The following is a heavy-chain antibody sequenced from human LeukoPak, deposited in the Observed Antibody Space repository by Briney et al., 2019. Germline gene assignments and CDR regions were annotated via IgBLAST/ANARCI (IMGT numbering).Heavy chain of an antibody. CDR3: ATSEGWYVGY. V-gene: IGHV3-30-3*01. J-gene: IGHJ4*02. D-gene: IGHD6-19*01. CDR2: ISYDGSNK. Sequence: PGRSLRLSCAASGFTFSSYAMHWVRQAPGEGLEWVAVISYDGSNKYYADSVKGRFTISRDNSKNTLYLQMNSLRAEDTAVYYCATSEGWYVGYWGQGTLVTVSS. CDR1: GFTFSSYA.